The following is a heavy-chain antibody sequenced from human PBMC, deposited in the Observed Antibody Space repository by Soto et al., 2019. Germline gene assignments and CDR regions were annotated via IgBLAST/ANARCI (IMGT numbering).Heavy chain of an antibody. CDR1: GGSISNYY. CDR3: AKDSGYNYGYFRWFDP. V-gene: IGHV4-59*01. D-gene: IGHD5-18*01. J-gene: IGHJ5*02. CDR2: IFYSGST. Sequence: PSETLSLTCTVSGGSISNYYLSWFRQPPGRGLEWIGHIFYSGSTNYNPALKSRVTISVDTSKSQFSLKLSSVTAADTAVYYCAKDSGYNYGYFRWFDPWGQGTLVTVSS.